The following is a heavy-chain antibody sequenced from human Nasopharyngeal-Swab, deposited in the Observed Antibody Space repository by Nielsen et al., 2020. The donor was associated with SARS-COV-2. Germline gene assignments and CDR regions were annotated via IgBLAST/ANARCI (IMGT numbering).Heavy chain of an antibody. CDR2: ISYDGSNK. Sequence: GGSLRLSCAASGFTFSSYGMHWVRQAPGQGLEWVAVISYDGSNKYYADSVKGRFTISRDNSKNTLYLQMNSLRAEDTAVYYCAKDRGAPDYWGQGTLVTVSS. D-gene: IGHD1-26*01. V-gene: IGHV3-30*18. CDR3: AKDRGAPDY. J-gene: IGHJ4*02. CDR1: GFTFSSYG.